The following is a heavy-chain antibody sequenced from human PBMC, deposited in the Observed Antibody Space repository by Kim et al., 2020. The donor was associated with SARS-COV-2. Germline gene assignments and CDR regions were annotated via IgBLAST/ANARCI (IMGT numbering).Heavy chain of an antibody. CDR2: FDPEDGET. V-gene: IGHV1-24*01. Sequence: ASVKVSCKVSGYTLTELSMHWVRQAPGKGLECMGGFDPEDGETIYAQKFQGRVTMTEDTSTDTAYMELSSLRSEDTAVYYCATSTSITGTRAIYYYYYGMDVWGQGTTVTVSS. CDR3: ATSTSITGTRAIYYYYYGMDV. CDR1: GYTLTELS. D-gene: IGHD1-7*01. J-gene: IGHJ6*02.